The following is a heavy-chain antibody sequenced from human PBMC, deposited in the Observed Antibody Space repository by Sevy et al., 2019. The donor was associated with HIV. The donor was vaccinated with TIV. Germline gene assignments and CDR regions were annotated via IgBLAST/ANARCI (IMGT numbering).Heavy chain of an antibody. CDR2: ISGSGGST. Sequence: GGSLRLSCAASGFTFSSYAMNWVRQAPGKGLEWVSTISGSGGSTYYGDSVKGRFTISRDNSKNTVYLQMSSLRAEDTAVYYCARDGGCSSTSCLLYFDYWGQGTLVTVSS. CDR1: GFTFSSYA. V-gene: IGHV3-23*01. D-gene: IGHD2-2*01. CDR3: ARDGGCSSTSCLLYFDY. J-gene: IGHJ4*02.